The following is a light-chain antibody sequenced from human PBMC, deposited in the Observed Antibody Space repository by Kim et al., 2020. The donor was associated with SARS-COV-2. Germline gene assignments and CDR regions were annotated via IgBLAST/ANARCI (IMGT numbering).Light chain of an antibody. Sequence: SPGERATLSCRASQSVSSNYLAWYQQKPGQAPRLLIYGASSRATGIPDRFSGSGSGIDFTLTISRLEPEDFAVYYCQQYGSSPLTFGGGTKVDIK. V-gene: IGKV3-20*01. J-gene: IGKJ4*02. CDR2: GAS. CDR3: QQYGSSPLT. CDR1: QSVSSNY.